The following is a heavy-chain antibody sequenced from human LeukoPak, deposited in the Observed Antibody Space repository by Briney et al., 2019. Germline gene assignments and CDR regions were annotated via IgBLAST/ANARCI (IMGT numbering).Heavy chain of an antibody. CDR3: ARDRFGYSSGWYFDY. Sequence: GGSLRLSCAASGFTFTSYSMNWVRQAPGKGLEWVSTISGGGGSTYYADSVKGRFTISRDNSKNPLYLQVNSLRAEDTAVYYCARDRFGYSSGWYFDYWGQGTLVTVSS. D-gene: IGHD6-19*01. CDR2: ISGGGGST. CDR1: GFTFTSYS. V-gene: IGHV3-23*01. J-gene: IGHJ4*02.